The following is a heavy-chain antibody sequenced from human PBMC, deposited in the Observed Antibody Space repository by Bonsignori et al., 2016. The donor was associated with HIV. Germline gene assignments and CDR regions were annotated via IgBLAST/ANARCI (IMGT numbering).Heavy chain of an antibody. CDR2: ISSSSSYI. J-gene: IGHJ3*02. CDR3: ARGIRVYGSGRQGVGAFDI. D-gene: IGHD3-10*01. V-gene: IGHV3-21*01. Sequence: VRQAPGKGLEWVSSISSSSSYIYYADSVKGRFTISRDNAKNSLYLQMNSLRAEDTAVYYCARGIRVYGSGRQGVGAFDIWGQGTMVTVSS.